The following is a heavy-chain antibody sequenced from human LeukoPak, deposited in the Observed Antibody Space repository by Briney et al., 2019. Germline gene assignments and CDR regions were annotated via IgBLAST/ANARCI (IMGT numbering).Heavy chain of an antibody. CDR1: GYLFTSYW. CDR3: ARQGGDFWSGYSNWFDP. V-gene: IGHV5-51*01. Sequence: GESLKISCKGSGYLFTSYWIGWVRQMPGKGLEWMGIIHPGDSDTRYSPSFQGQVTISADKSISTAYLQWSSLKASDTAMYYCARQGGDFWSGYSNWFDPWGQGTLVTVSS. J-gene: IGHJ5*02. D-gene: IGHD3-3*01. CDR2: IHPGDSDT.